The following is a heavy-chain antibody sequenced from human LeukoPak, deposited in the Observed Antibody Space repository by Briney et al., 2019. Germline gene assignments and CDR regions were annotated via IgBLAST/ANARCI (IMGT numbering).Heavy chain of an antibody. J-gene: IGHJ6*02. Sequence: GASVKVSCKASGYTFISYYMHWVRQAPGQGLEWMGIINPSGGSTSYAQKFQGRVTMTRDTSTSTVYMELSSLRSEDTAVYYCARDLRGYSYYYGMDVWGQGTTVTVSS. CDR1: GYTFISYY. CDR3: ARDLRGYSYYYGMDV. V-gene: IGHV1-46*01. D-gene: IGHD5-12*01. CDR2: INPSGGST.